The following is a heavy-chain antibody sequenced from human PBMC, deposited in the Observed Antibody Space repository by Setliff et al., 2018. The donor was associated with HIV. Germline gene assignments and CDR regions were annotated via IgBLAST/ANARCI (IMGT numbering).Heavy chain of an antibody. Sequence: GGSLRLSCAASGLTDTYNYMSWVRLAPGKGLEWVSSISGSGYPYYADSVKGRFTISRDNSKNTLFLQMDSLRAEDTALYYCAKQRYYDGNDGLDVWGQGTMVTVSS. V-gene: IGHV3-53*01. CDR3: AKQRYYDGNDGLDV. D-gene: IGHD3-3*01. CDR1: GLTDTYNY. J-gene: IGHJ3*01. CDR2: ISGSGYP.